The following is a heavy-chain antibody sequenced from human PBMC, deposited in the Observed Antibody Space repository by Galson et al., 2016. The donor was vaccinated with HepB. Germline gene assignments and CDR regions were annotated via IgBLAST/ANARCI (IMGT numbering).Heavy chain of an antibody. CDR2: INPNGGNT. V-gene: IGHV1-46*03. CDR1: GYTFTRHY. D-gene: IGHD1-26*01. Sequence: SVKVSCKASGYTFTRHYIHWVRQAPGQGLEWMGIINPNGGNTNYAQKFQGRVIVTRDTSTNTVYMELSSLRSNDTAVYYCTRDRSTAYFDYWGQGTLVTVSS. J-gene: IGHJ4*02. CDR3: TRDRSTAYFDY.